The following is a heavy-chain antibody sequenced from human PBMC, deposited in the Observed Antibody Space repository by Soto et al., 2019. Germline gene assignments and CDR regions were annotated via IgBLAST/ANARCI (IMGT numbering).Heavy chain of an antibody. Sequence: SETLSLTCTVSGGSISSYYWSWIRQPPGKGLEWIGYIYYSGSTNYNPSLKSRVTISVDTSKNQFSLKLSSVTAADTAVYYCASLLTGTHHYFMDVWGKGTTVIVSS. CDR2: IYYSGST. V-gene: IGHV4-59*08. D-gene: IGHD1-7*01. CDR1: GGSISSYY. J-gene: IGHJ6*03. CDR3: ASLLTGTHHYFMDV.